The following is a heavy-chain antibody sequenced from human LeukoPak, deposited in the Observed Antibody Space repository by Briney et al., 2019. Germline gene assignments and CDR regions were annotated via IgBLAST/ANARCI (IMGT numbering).Heavy chain of an antibody. CDR3: TKNDVGDYGT. CDR1: GGSVSSGHSS. Sequence: KPSQTLSLTCAVSGGSVSSGHSSWNWFRQPPGKGLEWIGYIYHSGSTYYNPSLKSRVAISVDRSKNQFSLKLRSVTAADTAVYYCTKNDVGDYGTWGQGTLVIVSS. CDR2: IYHSGST. J-gene: IGHJ5*02. D-gene: IGHD4-17*01. V-gene: IGHV4-30-2*01.